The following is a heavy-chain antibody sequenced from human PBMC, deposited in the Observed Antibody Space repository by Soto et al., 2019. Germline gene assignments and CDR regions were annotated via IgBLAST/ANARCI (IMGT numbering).Heavy chain of an antibody. D-gene: IGHD6-13*01. CDR2: INPNSGGT. J-gene: IGHJ6*02. CDR3: ARWQQLTILYYYYGMDV. CDR1: GYTFTGYY. V-gene: IGHV1-2*02. Sequence: GASVKVSCKASGYTFTGYYMHWVRQAPGQGLEWMGWINPNSGGTNYAQKFQGRVTMTRDTSISTAYMELSRLRSDDTAVYYCARWQQLTILYYYYGMDVWGQGTTVTVS.